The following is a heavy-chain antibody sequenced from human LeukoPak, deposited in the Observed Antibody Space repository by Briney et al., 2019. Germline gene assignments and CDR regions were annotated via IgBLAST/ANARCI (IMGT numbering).Heavy chain of an antibody. J-gene: IGHJ4*02. Sequence: SETLSLTCSVSGYSISSGFYWGWIRQPPGKVLEWIGVIYHSGSTYYNPSLKSRVTILVATSKNQSSLKLSSVPAADTAVYSCASPQRVSRGSWDFDYSGQGTLVTASS. CDR2: IYHSGST. CDR1: GYSISSGFY. D-gene: IGHD6-6*01. CDR3: ASPQRVSRGSWDFDY. V-gene: IGHV4-38-2*02.